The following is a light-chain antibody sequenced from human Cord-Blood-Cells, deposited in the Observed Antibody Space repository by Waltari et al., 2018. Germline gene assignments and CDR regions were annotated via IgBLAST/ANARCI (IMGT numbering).Light chain of an antibody. CDR3: YSAADNNLRV. J-gene: IGLJ3*02. Sequence: SYELTQPSSVSVSPGQTARITCSGDVLAKKYARGFQQKPGQAPGLVIYKASERPSGIPERFSGSSSGTTVTLTISGAQVEDEADYYCYSAADNNLRVFGGGTKLTVL. CDR2: KAS. CDR1: VLAKKY. V-gene: IGLV3-27*01.